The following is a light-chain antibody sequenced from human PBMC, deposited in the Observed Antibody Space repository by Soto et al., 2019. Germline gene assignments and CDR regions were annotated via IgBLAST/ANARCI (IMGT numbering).Light chain of an antibody. J-gene: IGKJ5*01. V-gene: IGKV3-15*01. Sequence: EIVMTKSHATLSVSPWERATLSCRASQSVGSHLAWYQQIPGQTPRLIMYATSVRATGVPARFSGSGSETEFTLTISSLQSEDFAVYYCQQYNAWPPFTFGQGTRLEIK. CDR3: QQYNAWPPFT. CDR2: ATS. CDR1: QSVGSH.